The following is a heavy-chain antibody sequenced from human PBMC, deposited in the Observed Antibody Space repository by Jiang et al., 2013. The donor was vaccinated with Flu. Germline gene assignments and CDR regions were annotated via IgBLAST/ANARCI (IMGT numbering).Heavy chain of an antibody. V-gene: IGHV3-48*02. CDR2: ISGGSTIM. J-gene: IGHJ6*02. Sequence: EWVSYISGGSTIMYYADSVKGRFTISRDNAKNSLYLQMNSLRDEDTAVYYCARDLRVAAHSSYYAMDVWGQGTTVTVSS. CDR3: ARDLRVAAHSSYYAMDV. D-gene: IGHD6-6*01.